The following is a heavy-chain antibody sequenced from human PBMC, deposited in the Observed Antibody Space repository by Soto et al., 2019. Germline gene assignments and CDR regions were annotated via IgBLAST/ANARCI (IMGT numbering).Heavy chain of an antibody. CDR2: IYYSGST. V-gene: IGHV4-59*01. J-gene: IGHJ5*02. CDR3: ARGGGGWSSPNWFDP. Sequence: QVQLQESGPGLVKPSETLSLTCTVSGGSISSYYWSWIRQPPGKGLEWIGYIYYSGSTNYNPSLTSRVTISVDTSKNQFSLKLSSVTAADTAVYYCARGGGGWSSPNWFDPWGQGTLVTVSS. D-gene: IGHD6-19*01. CDR1: GGSISSYY.